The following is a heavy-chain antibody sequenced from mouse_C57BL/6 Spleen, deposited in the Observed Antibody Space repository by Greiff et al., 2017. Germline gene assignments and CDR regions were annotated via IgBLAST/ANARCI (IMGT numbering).Heavy chain of an antibody. CDR2: IDPETGGT. CDR3: TRGGYYRFAY. D-gene: IGHD2-3*01. Sequence: VQVVESGAELVRPGASVTLSCKASGYTFTDYEMHWVKQTPVHGLEWIGAIDPETGGTAYNQKFKGKAILTADKSSSTAYMELRSLTSEDSAVYYCTRGGYYRFAYWGQGTLVTVSA. V-gene: IGHV1-15*01. J-gene: IGHJ3*01. CDR1: GYTFTDYE.